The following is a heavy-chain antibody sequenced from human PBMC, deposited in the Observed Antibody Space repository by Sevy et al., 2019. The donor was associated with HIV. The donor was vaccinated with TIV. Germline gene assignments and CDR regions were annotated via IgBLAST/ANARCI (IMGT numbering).Heavy chain of an antibody. J-gene: IGHJ4*02. V-gene: IGHV3-66*01. CDR3: ARGKSGYGYGLNY. Sequence: GGSLRLSCAASGFTVNSNYMTWVRQAPGKGLEGVSVIHSDDTTYHADSVKDRFTISRDNFKNTLYLHMSSLRAEDTAVCYCARGKSGYGYGLNYWGQGTLVTVSS. CDR1: GFTVNSNY. CDR2: IHSDDTT. D-gene: IGHD5-18*01.